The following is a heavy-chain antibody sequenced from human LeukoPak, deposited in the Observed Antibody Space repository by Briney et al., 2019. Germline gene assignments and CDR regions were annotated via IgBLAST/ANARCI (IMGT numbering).Heavy chain of an antibody. V-gene: IGHV4-4*07. Sequence: SETLSLTCTVSGGSISSYYWSWIRQPAGKGLEWIGRIYRSGSTNYNPSLKSRVTMSVDTSKNQFSLKLSSVTAADTAVYYCARTPIYYFDNSGYYNWGQGTLVTVSS. CDR1: GGSISSYY. D-gene: IGHD3-22*01. J-gene: IGHJ4*02. CDR2: IYRSGST. CDR3: ARTPIYYFDNSGYYN.